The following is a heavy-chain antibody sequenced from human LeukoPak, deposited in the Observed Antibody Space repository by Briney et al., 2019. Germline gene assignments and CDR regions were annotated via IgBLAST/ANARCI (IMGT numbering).Heavy chain of an antibody. CDR2: IYYSGST. CDR1: GDSISSYY. D-gene: IGHD2-21*01. CDR3: ARSLHISAPFDV. J-gene: IGHJ4*02. Sequence: PSETLSLTCTVSGDSISSYYWSWIRQPPGKGLEWIGYIYYSGSTYYNPSLKSRVTISVDTSKNQFSLRLSSVTAADTALYYCARSLHISAPFDVWGQGTLVTVSS. V-gene: IGHV4-59*08.